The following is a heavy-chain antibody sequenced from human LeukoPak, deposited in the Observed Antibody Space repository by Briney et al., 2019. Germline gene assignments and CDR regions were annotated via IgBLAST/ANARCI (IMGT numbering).Heavy chain of an antibody. CDR1: GYSFTNYG. CDR2: ISAYDGNT. J-gene: IGHJ1*01. Sequence: ASVKVSCKASGYSFTNYGISWVRQAPGQGREWIGWISAYDGNTNYAQKLQGRVTMTTDTSTSTAYMELRSLRSDDTAVYYCARVNRWWATSGYFQRWGQGTLVTVSS. V-gene: IGHV1-18*01. D-gene: IGHD2-15*01. CDR3: ARVNRWWATSGYFQR.